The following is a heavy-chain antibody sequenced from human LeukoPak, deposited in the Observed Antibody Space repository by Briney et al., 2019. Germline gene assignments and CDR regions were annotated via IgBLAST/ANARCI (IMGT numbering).Heavy chain of an antibody. CDR3: ARDLRGVFDF. V-gene: IGHV3-7*01. J-gene: IGHJ4*02. Sequence: GGSLRLSCAASGFTFTGHWMAWVRQAPGKGLEWVANMNQDGSEKYYVDSVKGRFTISRDNAKTSVYLQMNSLRVEDTAVYYCARDLRGVFDFWGQGTLVSVAS. D-gene: IGHD3-10*01. CDR2: MNQDGSEK. CDR1: GFTFTGHW.